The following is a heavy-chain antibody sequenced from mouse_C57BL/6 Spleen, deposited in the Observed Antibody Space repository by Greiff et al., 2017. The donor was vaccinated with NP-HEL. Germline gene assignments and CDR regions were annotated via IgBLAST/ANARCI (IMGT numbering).Heavy chain of an antibody. J-gene: IGHJ4*01. CDR2: IYPRSGNT. Sequence: LQESGAELARPGASVKLSCKASGYTFTSYGISWVKQRTGQGLEWIGEIYPRSGNTYYNEKFKGKATLTADKSSSTAYMELRSLTSEDSAVYFCARYHYGSSFYAMDYWGQGTSVTVSS. D-gene: IGHD1-1*01. CDR3: ARYHYGSSFYAMDY. V-gene: IGHV1-81*01. CDR1: GYTFTSYG.